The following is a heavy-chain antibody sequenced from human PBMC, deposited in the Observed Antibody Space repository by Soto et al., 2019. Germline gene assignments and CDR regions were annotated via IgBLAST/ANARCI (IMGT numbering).Heavy chain of an antibody. CDR1: GYTFTSYG. CDR3: ARVLPHVKP. CDR2: INAYNGNT. J-gene: IGHJ5*02. Sequence: QVQLVQSGAEVKKPGASVKVSCKASGYTFTSYGISWVRQAPGQGLEWMGWINAYNGNTNYAQKLQGRVTMTTATSTSTGYMDLRSLCSEDTAVYYCARVLPHVKPWGQGTLVTVSS. V-gene: IGHV1-18*01.